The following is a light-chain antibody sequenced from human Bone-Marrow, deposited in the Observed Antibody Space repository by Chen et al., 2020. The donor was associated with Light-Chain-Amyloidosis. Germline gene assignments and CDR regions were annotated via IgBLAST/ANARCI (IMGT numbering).Light chain of an antibody. CDR3: QQYGTSPLT. CDR2: DSS. J-gene: IGKJ4*01. CDR1: QTISSNY. V-gene: IGKV3-20*01. Sequence: EIVLTQSPGTLSLSPGEGANLSCRASQTISSNYLTWYQQKFGQAPRLLIYDSSSRATGIPDRFTGSESGTDFTLTINRQEPEDFAMYYCQQYGTSPLTFGGGTKVEIK.